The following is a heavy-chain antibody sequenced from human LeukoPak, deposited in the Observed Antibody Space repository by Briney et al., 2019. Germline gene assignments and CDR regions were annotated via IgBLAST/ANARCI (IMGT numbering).Heavy chain of an antibody. CDR2: INGDGSRT. Sequence: GGSLRLSCAASGFTFRSYWMHWVRQAPGKGLVWVSRINGDGSRTNYADSVKGRFTISRDNNRNTVDLQMNTLRAEDTAVYYCVRDREYGSGWYFDSWGQGTVVTVSS. CDR3: VRDREYGSGWYFDS. D-gene: IGHD6-19*01. V-gene: IGHV3-74*01. CDR1: GFTFRSYW. J-gene: IGHJ4*02.